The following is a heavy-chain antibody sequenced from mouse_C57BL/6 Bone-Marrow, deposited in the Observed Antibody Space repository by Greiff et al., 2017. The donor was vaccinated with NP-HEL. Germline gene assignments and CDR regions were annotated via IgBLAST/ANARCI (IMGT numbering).Heavy chain of an antibody. CDR1: GFNIKDDY. V-gene: IGHV14-4*01. J-gene: IGHJ3*01. D-gene: IGHD1-1*01. CDR2: IDPENGDT. CDR3: TTGYYYGSSSWFAY. Sequence: VQLQQSGAELVRPGASVKLSCTASGFNIKDDYMHWVKQRPEQGLEWIGWIDPENGDTEYASKFQGKATITEDTSSNPAYLQLSSLTSEDTAFYYCTTGYYYGSSSWFAYWGQGTLVTVSA.